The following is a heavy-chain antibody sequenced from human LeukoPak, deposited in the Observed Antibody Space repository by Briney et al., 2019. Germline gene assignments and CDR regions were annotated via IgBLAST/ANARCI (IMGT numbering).Heavy chain of an antibody. CDR1: GYTFTGYY. V-gene: IGHV1-2*02. CDR2: INPNSGGT. J-gene: IGHJ5*02. D-gene: IGHD6-13*01. CDR3: ARPYSSSWYVEPGWFDP. Sequence: AASVTVSCKASGYTFTGYYMHWVRQAPGQGLEWMGWINPNSGGTNYAQKFQGRVTMTRDTSISTAYMELSRLRSDDTAVYYCARPYSSSWYVEPGWFDPWGQGTLVTVSS.